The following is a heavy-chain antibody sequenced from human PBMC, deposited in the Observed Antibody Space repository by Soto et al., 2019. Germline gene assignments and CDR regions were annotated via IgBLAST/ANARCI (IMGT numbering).Heavy chain of an antibody. D-gene: IGHD6-19*01. CDR1: LFTFSSYA. Sequence: SLRLSCSASLFTFSSYAMHWVLHSPFKWLEWVSVISYDVSNKYYADSVKGRFTISRDNSKNTLYLQMNSLRAEDTAVYYCARAPRRVKQWLVGPFEYWGQGTLVTVSS. J-gene: IGHJ4*02. CDR2: ISYDVSNK. V-gene: IGHV3-30-3*01. CDR3: ARAPRRVKQWLVGPFEY.